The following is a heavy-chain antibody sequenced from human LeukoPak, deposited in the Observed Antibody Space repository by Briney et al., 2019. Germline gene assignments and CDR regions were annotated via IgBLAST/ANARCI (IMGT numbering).Heavy chain of an antibody. CDR2: INHSGST. CDR3: ARRITMVRGVIITRPSYYFDY. CDR1: GGSFSGYY. J-gene: IGHJ4*02. D-gene: IGHD3-10*01. V-gene: IGHV4-34*01. Sequence: SETLSLTCAVYGGSFSGYYWSWIRQPPGKGLEWIGEINHSGSTNYNPSLKSRVTISVDTSKNQFSLKLSSVTAADTAVYYCARRITMVRGVIITRPSYYFDYWGQGTLVTVSS.